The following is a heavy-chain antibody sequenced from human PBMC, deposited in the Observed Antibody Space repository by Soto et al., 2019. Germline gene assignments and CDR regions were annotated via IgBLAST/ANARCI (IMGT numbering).Heavy chain of an antibody. Sequence: VGSLRLSCAASGFTFSSYGMHWVRQAPGKGLEWVAVISYDGSNKYYADSVKGRFTISRDNSKNTLYLQMNSLRAEDTAVYYCARSSPLDYWGQGTLVTVSS. J-gene: IGHJ4*02. V-gene: IGHV3-30*03. CDR3: ARSSPLDY. CDR2: ISYDGSNK. CDR1: GFTFSSYG. D-gene: IGHD6-6*01.